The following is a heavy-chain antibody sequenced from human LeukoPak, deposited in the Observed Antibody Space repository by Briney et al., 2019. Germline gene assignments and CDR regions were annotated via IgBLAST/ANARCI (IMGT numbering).Heavy chain of an antibody. Sequence: SETLSLTCSVSGGSISSYYWSWIRQPPGKGLEWIGEINHSGSTNYNPSLKSRVTISVDTSKNQFSLKLSSVTAADTAVYYCARGQGSTIFGVVIPFDYWGQGTLVTVSS. CDR1: GGSISSYY. J-gene: IGHJ4*02. CDR3: ARGQGSTIFGVVIPFDY. CDR2: INHSGST. D-gene: IGHD3-3*01. V-gene: IGHV4-34*01.